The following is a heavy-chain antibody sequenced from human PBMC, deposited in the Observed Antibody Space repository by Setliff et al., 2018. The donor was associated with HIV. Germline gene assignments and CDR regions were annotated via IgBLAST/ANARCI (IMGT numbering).Heavy chain of an antibody. D-gene: IGHD1-26*01. CDR1: GGSISSYY. Sequence: PSETLSLTCAVSGGSISSYYWTWIRQPPGKGLEWTGSIYHTGRTYYNRSLESRLTISIDTSKNQFSLKLSSVTAADTAVYYCARDDGGSLIDYWGQGTLVTVSS. J-gene: IGHJ4*02. V-gene: IGHV4-38-2*02. CDR2: IYHTGRT. CDR3: ARDDGGSLIDY.